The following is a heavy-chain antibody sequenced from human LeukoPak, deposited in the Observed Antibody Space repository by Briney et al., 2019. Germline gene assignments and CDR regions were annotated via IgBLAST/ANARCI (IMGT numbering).Heavy chain of an antibody. CDR2: FDPEDGET. D-gene: IGHD1-26*01. CDR3: ATPHFLPCIVGARFVYNWFDP. CDR1: GYTLTELS. Sequence: GASVKVSCKVSGYTLTELSMHWVRQAPGKGLEWMGGFDPEDGETVYAQKFQGRVTMTEDTSTDTAYMELSSLRSEDTAVYYCATPHFLPCIVGARFVYNWFDPWGQGTLVTVSS. V-gene: IGHV1-24*01. J-gene: IGHJ5*02.